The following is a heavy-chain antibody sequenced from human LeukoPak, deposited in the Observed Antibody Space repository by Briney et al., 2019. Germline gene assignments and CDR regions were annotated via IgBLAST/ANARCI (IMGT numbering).Heavy chain of an antibody. J-gene: IGHJ4*02. V-gene: IGHV1-18*01. CDR3: ARDLHSGSPRNPLNY. D-gene: IGHD1-26*01. Sequence: ASVKVSCKASGYTSTSYGISWVRQAPGQGLEWMGWISAYNGNTNYAQKLQGRVTMTTDTSTSTAYMELRSLRSDDTAVYYCARDLHSGSPRNPLNYWGQGTLVTVSS. CDR1: GYTSTSYG. CDR2: ISAYNGNT.